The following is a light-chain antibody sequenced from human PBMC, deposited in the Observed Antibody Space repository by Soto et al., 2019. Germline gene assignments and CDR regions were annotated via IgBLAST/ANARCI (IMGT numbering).Light chain of an antibody. Sequence: EIVLTQSPATLSVSPGEKVTLSCRASESLSYFLAWYQHKPGQTPRLLIYGVSTRVAGVPSRFSGGGSATDFTLTISSLQSEDFAVYYCQIYNDWPFAFGQGTKLEI. CDR1: ESLSYF. J-gene: IGKJ2*01. CDR3: QIYNDWPFA. V-gene: IGKV3-15*01. CDR2: GVS.